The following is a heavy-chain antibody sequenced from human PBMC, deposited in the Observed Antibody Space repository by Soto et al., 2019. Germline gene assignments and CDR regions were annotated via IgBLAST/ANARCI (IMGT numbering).Heavy chain of an antibody. CDR1: GYTFTSYG. CDR2: ISAYNGNT. Sequence: QVPLVQSGAEVKKPGASVKVSCKASGYTFTSYGISWVRQAPGQGLEWVGWISAYNGNTNYAQKLQGRVTMTTDTSTSTAYMELRSLRSDDTAVYYCARDQPQYYYDSSGYFDYWGQGTLVTVSS. D-gene: IGHD3-22*01. J-gene: IGHJ4*02. CDR3: ARDQPQYYYDSSGYFDY. V-gene: IGHV1-18*01.